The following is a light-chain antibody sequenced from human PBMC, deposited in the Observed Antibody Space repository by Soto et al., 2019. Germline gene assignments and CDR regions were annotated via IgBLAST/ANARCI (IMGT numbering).Light chain of an antibody. Sequence: SYELTQPPSVSVAPGQTARITCGANNIGSKTVHWYQQKPGQAPVLVVYDNSDRPSGIPERFSGSNSGTSASLAISGLQSEDEADYYCAAWDDSLNYVFGTGTKVTVL. CDR1: NIGSKT. V-gene: IGLV3-21*02. CDR2: DNS. J-gene: IGLJ1*01. CDR3: AAWDDSLNYV.